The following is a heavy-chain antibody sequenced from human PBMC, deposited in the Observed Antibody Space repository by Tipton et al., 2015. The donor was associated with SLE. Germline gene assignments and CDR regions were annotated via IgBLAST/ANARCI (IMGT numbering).Heavy chain of an antibody. V-gene: IGHV4-34*09. Sequence: TLSLTCAVYGGSFSGYYWSWIRQPPGKGLEWIGYIYYSGSTYYNPSLKSRVTISVDTSKNQFSLKLSSVTAADTAVYYCARGGGDLLKRRAFDIWGQGTMVTVSS. J-gene: IGHJ3*02. CDR3: ARGGGDLLKRRAFDI. CDR2: IYYSGST. D-gene: IGHD2-21*02. CDR1: GGSFSGYY.